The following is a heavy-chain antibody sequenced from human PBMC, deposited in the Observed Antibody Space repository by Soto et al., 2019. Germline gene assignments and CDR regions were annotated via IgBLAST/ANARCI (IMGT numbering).Heavy chain of an antibody. Sequence: GESLKISCKGSGYSFTSYWIGWVRQMPGKGLEWMAVIWYDGSNKYYADSVKGRFTISRDNSKNTLYLQMNSLRAEDTAVYYCARDLGSGYYLDAFDIWGQGTMVTVSS. CDR3: ARDLGSGYYLDAFDI. V-gene: IGHV3-33*01. D-gene: IGHD3-22*01. CDR1: GYSFTSYW. CDR2: IWYDGSNK. J-gene: IGHJ3*02.